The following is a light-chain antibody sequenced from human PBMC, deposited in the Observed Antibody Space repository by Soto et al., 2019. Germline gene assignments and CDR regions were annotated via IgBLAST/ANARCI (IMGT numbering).Light chain of an antibody. CDR3: LLYYGGVRV. CDR2: STS. Sequence: QTVVTQEPPLSLPPGGPAPPPCASSTEAVTSTFFPNWFQQKPGQAPRSLIYSTSNRHPWTPARFSGSLLGVRAALTLSSVQPEDEADYYCLLYYGGVRVFGGGTKLTVL. V-gene: IGLV7-43*01. CDR1: TEAVTSTFF. J-gene: IGLJ2*01.